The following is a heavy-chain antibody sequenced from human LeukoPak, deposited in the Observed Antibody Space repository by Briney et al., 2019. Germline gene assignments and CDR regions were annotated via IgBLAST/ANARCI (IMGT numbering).Heavy chain of an antibody. CDR2: ISSSSSYI. J-gene: IGHJ6*03. CDR3: ARGGMVRGHDYYYYMDV. D-gene: IGHD3-10*01. CDR1: GFTFSSYS. V-gene: IGHV3-21*01. Sequence: GGSLRLSCAASGFTFSSYSMNWVRQAPGKGLEWVSSISSSSSYIYYADSVKGRFTISRDNAKNALYLQMNSMRAEDTDVYYCARGGMVRGHDYYYYMDVWGKGTTVTVSS.